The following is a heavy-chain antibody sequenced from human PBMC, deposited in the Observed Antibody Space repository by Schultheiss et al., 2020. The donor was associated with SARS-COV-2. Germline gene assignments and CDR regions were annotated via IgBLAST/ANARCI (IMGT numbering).Heavy chain of an antibody. J-gene: IGHJ6*02. CDR1: GGSISSGDYY. CDR3: ARDSGYCSGGSCYLYYYGMDV. CDR2: IYYSGST. Sequence: TLSLTCTVSGGSISSGDYYWSWIRQPPGKGLEWIGYIYYSGSTYYNPSLKSRVTISVDTSKNQFSLKLSSVTAADTAVYYCARDSGYCSGGSCYLYYYGMDVWGQGTTVTVSS. D-gene: IGHD2-15*01. V-gene: IGHV4-30-4*01.